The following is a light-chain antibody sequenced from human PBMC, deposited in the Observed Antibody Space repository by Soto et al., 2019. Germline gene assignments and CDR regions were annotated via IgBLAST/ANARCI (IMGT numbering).Light chain of an antibody. CDR2: GAS. Sequence: EIVLTQSPGTLSLSPGERATLSCRTSQTLSSNFLAWYQQTPGQAPRLLISGASTRATGIPDRFSGSGSGADFTLTISRLEPEDFAVYYCQQYGFSPRTFGQGTKVEIK. CDR1: QTLSSNF. J-gene: IGKJ1*01. CDR3: QQYGFSPRT. V-gene: IGKV3-20*01.